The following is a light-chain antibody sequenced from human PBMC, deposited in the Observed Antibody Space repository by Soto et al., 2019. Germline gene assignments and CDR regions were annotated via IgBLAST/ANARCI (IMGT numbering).Light chain of an antibody. CDR3: QQYGSSPGT. CDR2: GAS. Sequence: EIVLAQSAGTLSLSPGERATLSCRASQSVSISYLAWYQQKPGQAPRLLIFGASIRDTGIPDRFSGSGSGTDFTLTISRLEPEDFAVYYCQQYGSSPGTFGQGSKVDI. CDR1: QSVSISY. V-gene: IGKV3-20*01. J-gene: IGKJ1*01.